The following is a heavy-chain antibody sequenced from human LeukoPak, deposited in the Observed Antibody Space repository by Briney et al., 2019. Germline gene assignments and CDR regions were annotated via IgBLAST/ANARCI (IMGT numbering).Heavy chain of an antibody. CDR3: ARIDILTGYFNY. CDR1: GGTFSSYA. D-gene: IGHD3-9*01. V-gene: IGHV1-69*05. J-gene: IGHJ4*02. Sequence: SVKVSCKASGGTFSSYAISWVRQAPGQGLEWMGRIIPIFGTANYAQKFQGRVTITTDESTSTAYMELSSLRSEDTAVYYCARIDILTGYFNYWGQGTLVTVSS. CDR2: IIPIFGTA.